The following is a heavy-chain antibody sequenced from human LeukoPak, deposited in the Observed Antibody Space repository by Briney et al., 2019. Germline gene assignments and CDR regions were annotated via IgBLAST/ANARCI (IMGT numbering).Heavy chain of an antibody. CDR2: I. V-gene: IGHV3-21*01. D-gene: IGHD2-2*01. Sequence: IYYADSVKGRFTISRDNTKTSLYLQMNSLRVEDTAVYYCATSVVPAAAWFDPWGQGTLVTVSS. CDR3: ATSVVPAAAWFDP. J-gene: IGHJ5*02.